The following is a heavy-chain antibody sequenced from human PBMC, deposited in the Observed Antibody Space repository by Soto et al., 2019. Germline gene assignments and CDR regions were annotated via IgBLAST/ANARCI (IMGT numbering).Heavy chain of an antibody. J-gene: IGHJ6*02. CDR2: INHSGST. V-gene: IGHV4-34*01. D-gene: IGHD2-15*01. CDR1: GGSFSGYY. CDR3: ARGDIVVVVAATLYYYYYGMDA. Sequence: SETLSLTCAVYGGSFSGYYWSWIRQPPGKGLEWIGEINHSGSTNYNPSLKSRVTISVDTSKNQFSLKLSSVTAADTAVYYCARGDIVVVVAATLYYYYYGMDAWGQGTTVTVSS.